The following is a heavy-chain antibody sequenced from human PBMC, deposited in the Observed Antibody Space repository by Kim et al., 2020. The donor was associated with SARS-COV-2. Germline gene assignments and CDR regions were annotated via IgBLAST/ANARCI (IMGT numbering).Heavy chain of an antibody. CDR3: ARVRGFTSGSFYNL. CDR1: GFTFTDYY. Sequence: ASVKVSCKASGFTFTDYYIHWVRQAPGQGLEWMGWINLRTGGAVYAQNFQGRVTVTSDTSINTAFMELSSLSSDDTAVYYCARVRGFTSGSFYNLWGQG. J-gene: IGHJ4*02. D-gene: IGHD3-10*01. CDR2: INLRTGGA. V-gene: IGHV1-2*02.